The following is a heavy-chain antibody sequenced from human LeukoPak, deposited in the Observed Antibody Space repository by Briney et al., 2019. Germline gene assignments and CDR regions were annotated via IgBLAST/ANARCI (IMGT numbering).Heavy chain of an antibody. CDR2: IYYSGST. J-gene: IGHJ4*02. CDR3: ARHVETSHFSH. CDR1: GGSISSGDYY. D-gene: IGHD2-2*01. V-gene: IGHV4-39*01. Sequence: SETLSLTCTVSGGSISSGDYYWGWIRQPPGKGLEWLGTIYYSGSTYYNPSLKSRVTISVDTSKNQFSLKLRSVTAADTAVYYCARHVETSHFSHWGQGTLVTVSS.